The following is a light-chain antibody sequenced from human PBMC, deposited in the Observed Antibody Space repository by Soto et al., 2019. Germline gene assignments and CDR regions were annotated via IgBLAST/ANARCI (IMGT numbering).Light chain of an antibody. V-gene: IGLV2-14*01. J-gene: IGLJ1*01. CDR2: EVT. CDR3: ASYSTITPFG. CDR1: TNDVGAYNY. Sequence: QSALTQPASVSGSPGHSISIFCTGTTNDVGAYNYVSWYQLHPGKAPKVIIHEVTTRPSGVSNRFSGSKSGNTASLTISGLRAADEADYFCASYSTITPFGFATGTKLTFL.